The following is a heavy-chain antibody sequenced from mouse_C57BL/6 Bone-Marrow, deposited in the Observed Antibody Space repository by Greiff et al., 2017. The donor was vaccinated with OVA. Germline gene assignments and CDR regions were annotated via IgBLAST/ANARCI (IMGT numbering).Heavy chain of an antibody. CDR3: ARDYYDGYFLFAY. CDR1: GFTFSSYA. Sequence: DVKLVESGGGLVKPGGSLKLSCAASGFTFSSYAMSWVRQTPEKRLEWVATISDGGSYTYYPDNVKGRFTISRDNAKNNLYLQMSHLKSEDTAMYYCARDYYDGYFLFAYWGQGTLVTVSA. J-gene: IGHJ3*01. CDR2: ISDGGSYT. V-gene: IGHV5-4*01. D-gene: IGHD2-3*01.